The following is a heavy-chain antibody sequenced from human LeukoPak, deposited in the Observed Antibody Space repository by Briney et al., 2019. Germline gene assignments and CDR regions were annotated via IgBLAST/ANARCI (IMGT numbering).Heavy chain of an antibody. CDR3: ASYDSSGYYNSPFFDY. CDR1: GGTFSSYT. V-gene: IGHV1-69*02. Sequence: SVKVSCKASGGTFSSYTISWVRQAPGQGLEWMGRIIPILGIANYAQKFQGRVTITADKSTSTAYMELSSLRSEDTAVYYCASYDSSGYYNSPFFDYWGQGTLVTVSS. J-gene: IGHJ4*02. D-gene: IGHD3-22*01. CDR2: IIPILGIA.